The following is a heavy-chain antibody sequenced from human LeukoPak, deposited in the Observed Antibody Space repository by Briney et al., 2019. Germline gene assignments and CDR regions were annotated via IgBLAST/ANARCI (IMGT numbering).Heavy chain of an antibody. CDR3: AKDRSDVAVRPRFDP. J-gene: IGHJ5*02. Sequence: ASVKVSCKASGGTFSSYAISWVRQAPGQGLEWMGGIIPIFGTANYAQKFQGRVTITADESTSTAYMELSSLRAEDTAVYYCAKDRSDVAVRPRFDPWGQGTLVTVSS. CDR1: GGTFSSYA. V-gene: IGHV1-69*13. CDR2: IIPIFGTA. D-gene: IGHD6-6*01.